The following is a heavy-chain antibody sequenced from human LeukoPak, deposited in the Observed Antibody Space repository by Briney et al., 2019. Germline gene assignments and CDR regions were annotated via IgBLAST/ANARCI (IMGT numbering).Heavy chain of an antibody. CDR2: INHSGST. V-gene: IGHV4-34*01. J-gene: IGHJ6*02. CDR1: GGPFSGYY. CDR3: ARGPPKKGYCSSTSCYAGDYYYYYGMDV. Sequence: SETLSLTCAVYGGPFSGYYWSWIRQPPGKGLEWIGEINHSGSTNYNPSLKSRVTISVDTSKNQFSLKLSSVTAADTAVYYCARGPPKKGYCSSTSCYAGDYYYYYGMDVWGQGTTVTVSS. D-gene: IGHD2-2*01.